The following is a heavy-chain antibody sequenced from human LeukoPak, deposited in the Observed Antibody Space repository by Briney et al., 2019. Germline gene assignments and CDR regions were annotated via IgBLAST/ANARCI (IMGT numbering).Heavy chain of an antibody. D-gene: IGHD4-17*01. CDR1: GFTLSSYW. J-gene: IGHJ4*02. V-gene: IGHV3-74*01. CDR2: NSDGTIN. Sequence: GGSLRLSCAASGFTLSSYWMHWVRRAPGKGLLWVSRNSDGTINYADSVKGRLTVSRDNAKNTLYLQMNSLRPEDTAVYYCARADTVNYWGQGTLVTVSS. CDR3: ARADTVNY.